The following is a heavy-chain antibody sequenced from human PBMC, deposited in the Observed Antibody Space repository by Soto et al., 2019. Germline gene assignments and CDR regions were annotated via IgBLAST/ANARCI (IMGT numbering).Heavy chain of an antibody. D-gene: IGHD3-3*01. J-gene: IGHJ5*02. Sequence: GSLRLSCAASGFTFSNAWMSWVRQAPGKGLEWVGRIKSKTDGGTTDYAAPVKGRFTISRDDSKNTLYLQMNSLKTEDTAVYYCTTDIRFLEWLLWTWGQGTLVTVSS. CDR1: GFTFSNAW. CDR2: IKSKTDGGTT. V-gene: IGHV3-15*01. CDR3: TTDIRFLEWLLWT.